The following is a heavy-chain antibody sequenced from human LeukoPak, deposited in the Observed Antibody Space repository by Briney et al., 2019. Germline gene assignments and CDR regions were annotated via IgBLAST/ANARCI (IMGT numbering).Heavy chain of an antibody. J-gene: IGHJ4*02. V-gene: IGHV4-59*01. CDR3: ARAASGSYYEVNY. CDR2: IYYSGST. D-gene: IGHD1-26*01. Sequence: SETLSLTCTVSGGSISSYYWSWIRQPPGKGLEWIGYIYYSGSTNYNPSLKSRVPISVDTSKNQFSLKLSSVTAADTAVYYCARAASGSYYEVNYWGQGTLVTVSS. CDR1: GGSISSYY.